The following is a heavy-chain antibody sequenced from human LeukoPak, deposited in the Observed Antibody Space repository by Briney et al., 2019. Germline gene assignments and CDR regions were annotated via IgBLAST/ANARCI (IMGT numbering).Heavy chain of an antibody. Sequence: QSGGSLRLSCAASGFTFSSYAMSWVRQAPGKGLGWVSAISGSGGSTYYADSVKGRFTISRDNSRNTLYLQMNSLRADDTAVYYCAKDISDYGDHYVHDYWGQGTLVIVSS. CDR2: ISGSGGST. CDR3: AKDISDYGDHYVHDY. J-gene: IGHJ4*02. V-gene: IGHV3-23*01. CDR1: GFTFSSYA. D-gene: IGHD4-17*01.